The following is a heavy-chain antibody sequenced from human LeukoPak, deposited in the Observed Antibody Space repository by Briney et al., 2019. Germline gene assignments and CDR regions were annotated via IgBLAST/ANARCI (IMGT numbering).Heavy chain of an antibody. V-gene: IGHV4-34*01. J-gene: IGHJ6*03. CDR3: ARARPFFLTGRYYYYYMDV. D-gene: IGHD3-9*01. CDR1: GGSFSGYY. Sequence: PSETLSLTCAVYGGSFSGYYWSWIRQPPGKGLEWIGDISHSGSTNYNPSLKSRVTISVDTSKNQFSLNLSSVTAADTAVYYCARARPFFLTGRYYYYYMDVWGKGTTVTISS. CDR2: ISHSGST.